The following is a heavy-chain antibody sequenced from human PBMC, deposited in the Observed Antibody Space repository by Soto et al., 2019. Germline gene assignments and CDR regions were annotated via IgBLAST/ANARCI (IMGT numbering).Heavy chain of an antibody. D-gene: IGHD1-26*01. CDR1: GGTFSNYP. J-gene: IGHJ3*02. V-gene: IGHV1-69*06. CDR2: TIPIFATA. Sequence: QVQLVQSGAEVKKPGSSVKVSCKASGGTFSNYPINWVRQAPGQGLEWMGGTIPIFATANYAQKFQGRVTIIADKSTSTAYMELRSLRSEDTAVYYCARGRKGGSYYWGTAFDIWGQGTMVTVSS. CDR3: ARGRKGGSYYWGTAFDI.